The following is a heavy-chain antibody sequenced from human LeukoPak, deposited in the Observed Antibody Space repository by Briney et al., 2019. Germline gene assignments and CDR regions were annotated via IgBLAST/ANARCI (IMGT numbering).Heavy chain of an antibody. V-gene: IGHV3-74*01. CDR1: GNYW. CDR2: INSDGSWT. CDR3: AKDHYWSIDC. Sequence: GGSLRLSCAASGNYWMHWVRQAPGKGLVWVSHINSDGSWTSYADSVKGRFTISKDNAKNTVYLQMNNLRAEDTAVYYCAKDHYWSIDCWGRGTLVTVSS. D-gene: IGHD3-3*01. J-gene: IGHJ4*02.